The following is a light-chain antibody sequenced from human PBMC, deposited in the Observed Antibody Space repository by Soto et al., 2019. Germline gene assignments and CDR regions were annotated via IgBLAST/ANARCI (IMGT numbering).Light chain of an antibody. CDR3: QQHSHWPPWT. V-gene: IGKV3-11*01. CDR1: QSVSNY. CDR2: AAS. J-gene: IGKJ1*01. Sequence: EIVLTQSPATLSLSPGERVTLSCRASQSVSNYLAWYQQKPGQAPRLLVSAASNRATGIPARFSGSGSGTDFTLTISSLEPEDFAVYYCQQHSHWPPWTFGQGTKVDIK.